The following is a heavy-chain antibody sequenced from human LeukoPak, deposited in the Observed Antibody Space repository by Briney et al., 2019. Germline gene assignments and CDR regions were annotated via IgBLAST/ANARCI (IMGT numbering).Heavy chain of an antibody. D-gene: IGHD4-11*01. V-gene: IGHV7-4-1*02. CDR3: ARDPRGGYSNLYP. J-gene: IGHJ5*02. CDR1: GYTFTSYA. Sequence: GASVKVSCKASGYTFTSYAVNWVRQAPGQGLEWMRWINTNTGNPTYAQGFTRRFVFSLDTSVNTAYLQISSLKTEDTAVYYCARDPRGGYSNLYPWGQGTLVTVSS. CDR2: INTNTGNP.